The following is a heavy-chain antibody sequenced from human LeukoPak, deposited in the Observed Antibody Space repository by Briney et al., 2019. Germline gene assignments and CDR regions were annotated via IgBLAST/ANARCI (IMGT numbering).Heavy chain of an antibody. V-gene: IGHV1-69*05. J-gene: IGHJ4*02. CDR2: IIPIFGTA. D-gene: IGHD2-2*01. CDR1: GYTFTSYA. Sequence: SVKVSCKASGYTFTSYAISWVRQAPGQGLEWMGGIIPIFGTANYAQKFQGRVTITTDESTSTAYMELSSLRSEDTAVYYCARERGDRYCSSTSCGNLAWGQGTLVTVSS. CDR3: ARERGDRYCSSTSCGNLA.